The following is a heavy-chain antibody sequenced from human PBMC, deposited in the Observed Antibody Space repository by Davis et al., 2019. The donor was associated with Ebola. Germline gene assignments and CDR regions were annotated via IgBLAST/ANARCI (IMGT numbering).Heavy chain of an antibody. J-gene: IGHJ4*02. CDR3: ARERATIFGVVITTEFDY. Sequence: AASVKVSCKASGGTFSSYAISWVRQAPGQGLEWMGWISAYNGNTNYAQKLQGRVTMTTDTSTSTAYMELRSLRSDDTAVYYCARERATIFGVVITTEFDYWGQGTLVTVSS. CDR1: GGTFSSYA. CDR2: ISAYNGNT. V-gene: IGHV1-18*01. D-gene: IGHD3-3*01.